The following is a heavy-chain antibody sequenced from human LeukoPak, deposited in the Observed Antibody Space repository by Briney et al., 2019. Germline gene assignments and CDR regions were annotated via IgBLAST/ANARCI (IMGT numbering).Heavy chain of an antibody. CDR1: GFTFSSYS. CDR3: ARVEYFDGHRPFDP. J-gene: IGHJ5*02. Sequence: PGGSLRLSCAASGFTFSSYSMNWVRQAPGKGLEWVSYISSSSSTIYYADSVKGRFTISRDNAKNSLYLQMNSLRAEDTAVYYCARVEYFDGHRPFDPWGQGTLVTVSS. V-gene: IGHV3-48*01. D-gene: IGHD3-9*01. CDR2: ISSSSSTI.